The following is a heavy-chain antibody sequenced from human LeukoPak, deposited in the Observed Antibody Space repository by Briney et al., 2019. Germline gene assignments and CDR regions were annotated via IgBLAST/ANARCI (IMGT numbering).Heavy chain of an antibody. D-gene: IGHD3-10*01. Sequence: ASVKVSCKASGGTLSIYAISWVRQAPGEGVEWMGRIIPILGIATYAQKFQGRVTITADKSTSTAYMELSSLRSEDTAVYYCASYRSHYYGSGSYSQWGQGTLVTVSS. CDR3: ASYRSHYYGSGSYSQ. CDR1: GGTLSIYA. CDR2: IIPILGIA. J-gene: IGHJ4*02. V-gene: IGHV1-69*04.